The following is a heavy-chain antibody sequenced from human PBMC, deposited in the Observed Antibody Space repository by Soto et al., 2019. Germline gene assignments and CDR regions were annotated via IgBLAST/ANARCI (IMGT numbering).Heavy chain of an antibody. Sequence: EVQLVESGGGLVQPGGSLRLSCAASGFTFSTCWMNWVRQAPEKGLXXXXXXXXXGSEEYYVDSVXGRFTISRXXAKNXXXXXXXXXXXXXXXXXXXXXXXXXXXXXXXXXXXXXXXXDVWGQGTTVTVPS. CDR1: GFTFSTCW. CDR3: XXXXXXXXXXXXXXXXXXXXXDV. V-gene: IGHV3-7*02. J-gene: IGHJ6*02. CDR2: XXXXGSEE.